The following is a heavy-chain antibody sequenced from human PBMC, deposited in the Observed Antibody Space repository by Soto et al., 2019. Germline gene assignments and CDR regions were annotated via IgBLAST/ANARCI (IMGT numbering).Heavy chain of an antibody. D-gene: IGHD6-19*01. Sequence: EVQLVESGGGLVQPGGSLRLSCAASGFTFSSYDMHWVRQATGKGLEWVSAIGTAGDTYYPGSVKGRFTISRENAKNSLYLQMNRLRAGDTAVYYCARVSIAVAGMGAFDIWGQGTMVTVSS. CDR1: GFTFSSYD. J-gene: IGHJ3*02. V-gene: IGHV3-13*01. CDR2: IGTAGDT. CDR3: ARVSIAVAGMGAFDI.